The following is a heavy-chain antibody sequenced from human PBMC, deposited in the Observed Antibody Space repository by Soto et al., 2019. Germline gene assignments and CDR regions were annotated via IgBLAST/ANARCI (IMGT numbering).Heavy chain of an antibody. D-gene: IGHD4-4*01. CDR3: ARDRPTPVGYYYHGMDV. CDR2: IYYSGST. Sequence: QVQLQESGAGLVKPSETLSLTCTVSGDSVSSGSYYWSWIRQPPGKGLEWIGYIYYSGSTNYNPSLKSRVTISVDTSKNQFSLKLSSVTAADTAVYYCARDRPTPVGYYYHGMDVWGQGTTVTVSS. CDR1: GDSVSSGSYY. V-gene: IGHV4-61*01. J-gene: IGHJ6*02.